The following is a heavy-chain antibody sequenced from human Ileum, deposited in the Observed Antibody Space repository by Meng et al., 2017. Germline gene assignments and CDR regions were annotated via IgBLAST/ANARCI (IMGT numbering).Heavy chain of an antibody. D-gene: IGHD3-22*01. V-gene: IGHV3-33*01. Sequence: GESLKISCAASGFTFSSYGMHWVRQAPGKGLEWVAVIWYDGSNKYYADSVKGRFTISRDNSKNTLYLQMNSLRAEDTAVYYCARDDDSSGYLDYWGQGTLVPSPQ. CDR3: ARDDDSSGYLDY. J-gene: IGHJ4*02. CDR2: IWYDGSNK. CDR1: GFTFSSYG.